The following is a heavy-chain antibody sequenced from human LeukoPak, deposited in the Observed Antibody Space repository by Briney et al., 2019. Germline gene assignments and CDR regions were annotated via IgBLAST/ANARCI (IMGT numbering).Heavy chain of an antibody. CDR2: ISYDGSNK. V-gene: IGHV3-30*18. J-gene: IGHJ6*04. CDR3: AKGPSGMDD. CDR1: GFTFSSYG. Sequence: GGSLRPSCAASGFTFSSYGMHWVRQAPGKGLEWVAVISYDGSNKYYADSVKGRFTISRDNSKNTLYLQMNSLRAEDTAVYYCAKGPSGMDDWGKGTTVTVSS.